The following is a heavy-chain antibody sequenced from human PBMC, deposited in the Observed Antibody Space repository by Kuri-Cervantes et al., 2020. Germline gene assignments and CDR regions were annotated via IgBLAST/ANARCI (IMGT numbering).Heavy chain of an antibody. V-gene: IGHV3-23*01. CDR1: GFTFSIYA. J-gene: IGHJ4*02. CDR3: ARDTADGSDY. CDR2: ISARGSST. Sequence: GESLKISCAASGFTFSIYAMSWVRQAPGKGLEWVSGISARGSSTYYADSVKGRFTISRDDSKNTLYLQMNSLRAEDTAVYYCARDTADGSDYWGQGTVVTVSS. D-gene: IGHD6-13*01.